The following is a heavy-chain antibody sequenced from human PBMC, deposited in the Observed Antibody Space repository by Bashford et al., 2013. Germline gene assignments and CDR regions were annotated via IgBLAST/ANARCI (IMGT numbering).Heavy chain of an antibody. CDR2: IYHSGST. Sequence: SETLSLTCTVSGGSISSGGYYWSWIRQHPGKGLEWIGFIYHSGSTYYNPSLKSRVSISQDTSKNQFSLKLTSVTAADTAVYYCARPLDSSSWPLNYWGQGSPGHRLL. CDR3: ARPLDSSSWPLNY. V-gene: IGHV4-31*03. CDR1: GGSISSGGYY. J-gene: IGHJ4*02. D-gene: IGHD3-22*01.